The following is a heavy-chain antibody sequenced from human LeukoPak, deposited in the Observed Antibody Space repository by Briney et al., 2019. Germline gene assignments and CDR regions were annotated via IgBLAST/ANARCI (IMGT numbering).Heavy chain of an antibody. J-gene: IGHJ6*02. V-gene: IGHV4-34*01. Sequence: SETLSLTCAVYGGSFSGHYWSWIRQPPGKGLEWIGEINHSGSTNYNPSLKSRVTISVDTSKNQFSLKLSSVTAADTAVYYCASLSTLDCSSTSCFTYYYGMDVWGQGTTVTVSS. CDR3: ASLSTLDCSSTSCFTYYYGMDV. D-gene: IGHD2-2*01. CDR2: INHSGST. CDR1: GGSFSGHY.